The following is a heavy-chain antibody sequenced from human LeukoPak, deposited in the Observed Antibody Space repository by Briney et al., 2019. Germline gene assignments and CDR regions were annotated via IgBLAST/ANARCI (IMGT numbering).Heavy chain of an antibody. J-gene: IGHJ6*02. V-gene: IGHV4-59*01. CDR2: IYYSGST. Sequence: NSSETLSLTCTVSGGSISSYYWSWIRQPPGGGLEWIGYIYYSGSTNYNPPLKRRVTISLDTSKSQFSLKLRSVTAADTAVYYCARSGLDSRYYFGMDVWGQGTTVTVSS. CDR1: GGSISSYY. CDR3: ARSGLDSRYYFGMDV. D-gene: IGHD5-12*01.